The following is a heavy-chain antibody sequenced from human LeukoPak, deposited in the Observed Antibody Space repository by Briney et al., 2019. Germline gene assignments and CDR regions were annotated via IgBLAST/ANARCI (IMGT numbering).Heavy chain of an antibody. CDR2: ISGSGGST. CDR1: GLTFSSNA. Sequence: GGSLSLSCEAFGLTFSSNAMSWVRQAPGKGLEWVSVISGSGGSTYYADSVKGRFTISRDNSKNTLYLQMNSLRAEDTAVYYCAKDSITMVRGVMRPNFDYWGQGTLVTVSS. CDR3: AKDSITMVRGVMRPNFDY. V-gene: IGHV3-23*01. J-gene: IGHJ4*02. D-gene: IGHD3-10*01.